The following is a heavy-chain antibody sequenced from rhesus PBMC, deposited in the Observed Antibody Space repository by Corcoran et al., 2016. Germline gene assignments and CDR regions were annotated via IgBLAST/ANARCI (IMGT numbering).Heavy chain of an antibody. CDR3: AKVLRGSGYYFDY. J-gene: IGHJ4*01. CDR2: SKRGWRST. CDR1: GFTFSSYW. D-gene: IGHD1-44*02. Sequence: EVQLVESGGGLAKPGGSLRLSCAASGFTFSSYWLNWVRPAPGKGLGWGTASKRGWRSTYDTESMKGRVSISGDNSKNALSLQMNSLRAEDTAVYYCAKVLRGSGYYFDYWGQGVLVTVSS. V-gene: IGHV3S25*01.